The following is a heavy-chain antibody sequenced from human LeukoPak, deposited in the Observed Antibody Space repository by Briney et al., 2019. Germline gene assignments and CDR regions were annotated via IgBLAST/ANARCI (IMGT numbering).Heavy chain of an antibody. J-gene: IGHJ5*02. Sequence: SVKVSCKASVGTFSSYAISWVRQAPGQGLEWMGRIIPIFGTANYAQKFQGRVTITTDESTSTAYVELSSLRSEDTAVYYCARDRTGTTSRRWFEPWGQGTLVTVSS. CDR2: IIPIFGTA. CDR3: ARDRTGTTSRRWFEP. CDR1: VGTFSSYA. V-gene: IGHV1-69*05. D-gene: IGHD1-1*01.